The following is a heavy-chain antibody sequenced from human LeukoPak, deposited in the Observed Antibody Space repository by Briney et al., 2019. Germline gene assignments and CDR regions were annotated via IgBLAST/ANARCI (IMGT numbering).Heavy chain of an antibody. J-gene: IGHJ4*02. CDR2: IYYSGST. CDR1: GGSISSYY. CDR3: ARRHSYGSFDY. Sequence: SETLSLTCTVSGGSISSYYWSWIRQPPGKGLEWIGYIYYSGSTNYNPSLKSRVTISVDTSKNQFSLKLSSVTAADTAVYYCARRHSYGSFDYWGQGTLVTVSS. D-gene: IGHD5-18*01. V-gene: IGHV4-59*01.